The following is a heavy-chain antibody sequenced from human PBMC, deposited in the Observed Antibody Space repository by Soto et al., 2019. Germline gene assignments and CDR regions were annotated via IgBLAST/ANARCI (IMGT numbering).Heavy chain of an antibody. CDR2: IDPSDSYT. CDR3: ARYYYDSSGPNYFDY. D-gene: IGHD3-22*01. CDR1: GYSFTSYW. Sequence: PGESLKISCKGSGYSFTSYWISWVRQMPGKGLEWMGRIDPSDSYTNYSPSFQGHVTISADKSISTAYLQWSSLKASDTAMYYCARYYYDSSGPNYFDYWGQGTLVTVSS. J-gene: IGHJ4*02. V-gene: IGHV5-10-1*01.